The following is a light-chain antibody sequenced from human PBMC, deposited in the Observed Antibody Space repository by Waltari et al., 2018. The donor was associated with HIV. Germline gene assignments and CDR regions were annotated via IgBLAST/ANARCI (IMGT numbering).Light chain of an antibody. CDR2: GAS. J-gene: IGKJ3*01. CDR3: RTGVT. Sequence: EIVLTQSPGTLSLSPGERATLSCRASQTVINRYLAWYQQKPGQAPRLLIYGASTRATGIPDRFSGSGSGTDFTLTISRLEPEDFAVYYCRTGVTFGPGTKVDIK. CDR1: QTVINRY. V-gene: IGKV3-20*01.